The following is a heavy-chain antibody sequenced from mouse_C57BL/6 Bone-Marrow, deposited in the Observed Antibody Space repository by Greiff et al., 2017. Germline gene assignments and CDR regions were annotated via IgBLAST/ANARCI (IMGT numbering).Heavy chain of an antibody. CDR2: IRNRANGYTT. V-gene: IGHV7-3*01. Sequence: EVKLMESGGGLVQPGGSLSLSCAASGFTFTDYYMSWVRQPPGKGLEWLGFIRNRANGYTTEYSASVKGRFTLSRDNSPSIPYLQMNARRAEDIASYYCAVSPYRMGYFYVWGAGTTVAVSS. CDR3: AVSPYRMGYFYV. D-gene: IGHD2-14*01. CDR1: GFTFTDYY. J-gene: IGHJ1*01.